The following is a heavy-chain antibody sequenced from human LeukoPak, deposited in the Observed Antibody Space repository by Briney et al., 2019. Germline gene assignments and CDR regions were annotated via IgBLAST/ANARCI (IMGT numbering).Heavy chain of an antibody. CDR2: INPSGGST. CDR1: GYTFTSYY. Sequence: GASVKVSCKASGYTFTSYYMHWVRQAPGQGLEWMGIINPSGGSTSYAQKFQGRVTMTRDTSTSTVYMELSSLRSEDTAVYYCARDHPPEGRDGYKIGGYYFDYWGQGTLVTVSS. CDR3: ARDHPPEGRDGYKIGGYYFDY. V-gene: IGHV1-46*01. J-gene: IGHJ4*02. D-gene: IGHD5-24*01.